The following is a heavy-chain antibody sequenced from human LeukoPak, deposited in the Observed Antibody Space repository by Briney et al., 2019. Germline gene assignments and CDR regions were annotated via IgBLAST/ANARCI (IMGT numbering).Heavy chain of an antibody. CDR1: GFIFSDYG. CDR3: VREHYNYYMDV. V-gene: IGHV3-30*02. Sequence: GGSLRLSCAASGFIFSDYGFHWVRQAPGKGLEWLALIRHDGSNDYYADSVKGRFTISRDNSKNTLYLQMNSLRAEDTALYYCVREHYNYYMDVWGKGTTVTVSS. J-gene: IGHJ6*03. CDR2: IRHDGSND.